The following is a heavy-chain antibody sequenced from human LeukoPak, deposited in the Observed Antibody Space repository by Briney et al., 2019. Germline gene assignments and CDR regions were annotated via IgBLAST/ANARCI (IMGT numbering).Heavy chain of an antibody. CDR3: ARGITVAGMDV. D-gene: IGHD3-10*01. CDR1: GGSISSGGYS. V-gene: IGHV4-30-2*01. Sequence: SETLTLTCAVSGGSISSGGYSWSWIRQPPGQGLEWIGYIYHSGSTYYNPSLKSRVTISVDRSKNQFSLKLSSVTAADTAVYYCARGITVAGMDVWGQGTTVTVSS. J-gene: IGHJ6*02. CDR2: IYHSGST.